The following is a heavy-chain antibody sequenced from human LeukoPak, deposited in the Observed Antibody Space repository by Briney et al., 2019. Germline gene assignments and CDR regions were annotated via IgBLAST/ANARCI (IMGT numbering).Heavy chain of an antibody. J-gene: IGHJ4*02. Sequence: GGSLRLSCTASGFSFSDYSFNWVRQAPGKGLEWVSCISTRGSYIYYADSVKGRFTISRDNARNSVYLQMNSLRAEDTAVYYCAREIYDSSGYYTNWGQGTLVTVSS. CDR2: ISTRGSYI. V-gene: IGHV3-21*01. CDR3: AREIYDSSGYYTN. D-gene: IGHD3-22*01. CDR1: GFSFSDYS.